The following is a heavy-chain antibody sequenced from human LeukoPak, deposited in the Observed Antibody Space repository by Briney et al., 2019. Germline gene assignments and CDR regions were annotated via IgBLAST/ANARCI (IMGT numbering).Heavy chain of an antibody. CDR2: ISAYNGNT. J-gene: IGHJ6*02. CDR3: ARDDPFLYSSGWYYYGMDV. Sequence: ASVKVSCKASGYTFTIYGISWVRQAPGQGLEWMGWISAYNGNTNYAQKLQGRVTMTTDTSTSTAYMELRSLRSDDTAVYYCARDDPFLYSSGWYYYGMDVWGQGTTVTVSS. V-gene: IGHV1-18*01. CDR1: GYTFTIYG. D-gene: IGHD6-19*01.